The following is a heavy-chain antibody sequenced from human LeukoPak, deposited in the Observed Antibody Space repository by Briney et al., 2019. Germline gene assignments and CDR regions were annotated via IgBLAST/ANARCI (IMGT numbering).Heavy chain of an antibody. V-gene: IGHV3-7*01. CDR2: IKQDGSEK. CDR3: ARFFLGGAETELKSNRPLTGYYYDAFDI. J-gene: IGHJ3*02. Sequence: GGSLRLSCAASGFTFSSYWMHWVRQAPGKGLEWVANIKQDGSEKYYVDSVKGRFTISRDTAKDSLYLQMNSLRAEDTAVYYCARFFLGGAETELKSNRPLTGYYYDAFDIWGQGTLVTVSS. CDR1: GFTFSSYW. D-gene: IGHD3-9*01.